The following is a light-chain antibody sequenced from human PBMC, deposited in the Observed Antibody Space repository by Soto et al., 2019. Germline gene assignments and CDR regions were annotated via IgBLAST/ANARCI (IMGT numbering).Light chain of an antibody. CDR1: QSVSTN. Sequence: EIVLTQSPGTLSVSPGERANLSCRASQSVSTNLAWFQQKPGQATRLLIYGASTRATGIPARFSGSGSGTEFTLTINSLQSEDLAVYYYQQSNNWPYTFGHGTNLEV. CDR3: QQSNNWPYT. J-gene: IGKJ2*01. CDR2: GAS. V-gene: IGKV3-15*01.